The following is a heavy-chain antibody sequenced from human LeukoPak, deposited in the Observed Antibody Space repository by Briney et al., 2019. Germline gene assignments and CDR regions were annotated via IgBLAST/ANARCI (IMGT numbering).Heavy chain of an antibody. CDR2: VSGSGVSA. J-gene: IGHJ4*02. V-gene: IGHV3-23*01. D-gene: IGHD4-17*01. CDR3: ARGTVTAPDY. CDR1: GFTFSSYA. Sequence: GGSLRLSCAASGFTFSSYAMSWVRQAPGAGLGWVSAVSGSGVSAYYADSVKGRFTISRDNSKNMLYLQMNSLRAEDTAVYSCARGTVTAPDYWGQGTLVTVSS.